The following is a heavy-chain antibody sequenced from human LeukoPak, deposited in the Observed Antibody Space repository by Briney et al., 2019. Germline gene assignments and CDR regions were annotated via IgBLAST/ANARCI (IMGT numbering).Heavy chain of an antibody. CDR2: ISSDGSST. J-gene: IGHJ4*02. Sequence: PGGSLRLSCAASGITFSNYWMHWVRQAPGKGLVWVSRISSDGSSTNYADSVKGQFTISRDNAKNTLYLQMNSLRAEDTAVYYCAKGGGKVQDYWGQGTLVTVSS. V-gene: IGHV3-74*01. CDR3: AKGGGKVQDY. D-gene: IGHD4-23*01. CDR1: GITFSNYW.